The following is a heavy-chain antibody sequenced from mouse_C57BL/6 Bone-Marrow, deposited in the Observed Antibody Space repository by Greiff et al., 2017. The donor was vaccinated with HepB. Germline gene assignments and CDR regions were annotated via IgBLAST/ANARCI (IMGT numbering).Heavy chain of an antibody. CDR3: ARNKNGNFDY. CDR1: GFSLTSYG. J-gene: IGHJ2*01. D-gene: IGHD2-1*01. V-gene: IGHV2-2*01. Sequence: QVQLQQSGPGLVQPSQSLSITCTVSGFSLTSYGVHWVRQSPGKGLEWLGVIWSGGSTDYNAALISRLSISKDNSKSQVFFKMNSLQADDTAIYYCARNKNGNFDYWGQGTTLTVSS. CDR2: IWSGGST.